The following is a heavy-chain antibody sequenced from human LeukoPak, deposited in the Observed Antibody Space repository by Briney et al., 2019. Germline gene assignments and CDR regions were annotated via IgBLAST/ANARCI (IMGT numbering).Heavy chain of an antibody. D-gene: IGHD1-26*01. CDR2: ISSSGSTI. Sequence: GGSLRLSCAASGFTFSSYEMNWVRQAPGKGLEWVSYISSSGSTIYYADSVKGRFTISRDNAKNSLYLQMNSLRAEDTAAYYCARGERWELRSFDYWGQGTLVTVSS. J-gene: IGHJ4*02. V-gene: IGHV3-48*03. CDR1: GFTFSSYE. CDR3: ARGERWELRSFDY.